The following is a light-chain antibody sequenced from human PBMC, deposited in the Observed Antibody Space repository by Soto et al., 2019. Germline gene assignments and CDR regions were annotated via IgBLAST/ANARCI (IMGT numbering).Light chain of an antibody. J-gene: IGKJ1*01. CDR2: DAS. V-gene: IGKV3-11*01. Sequence: DNVLTQSPDTLSLSPGARATLSCRASQSVSTYLAWYQQKPGQASRLIIYDASYRATGIPARFSGSGSGTDFPITIISHEPEDFAFYYCQQHNNWPLTFGQGTKVEIK. CDR3: QQHNNWPLT. CDR1: QSVSTY.